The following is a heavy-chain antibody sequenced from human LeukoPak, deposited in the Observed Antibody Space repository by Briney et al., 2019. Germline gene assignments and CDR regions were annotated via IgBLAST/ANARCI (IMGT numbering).Heavy chain of an antibody. CDR3: ARVENSATRGFYFDY. J-gene: IGHJ4*02. CDR1: GFTFSLYE. V-gene: IGHV3-48*03. D-gene: IGHD5-12*01. Sequence: GGSLRLSCAASGFTFSLYEMNWVRQAPGKGPERVSYISSSGSTIYYADSVKGRFSISRDNAKNSLNLQMNSLRAEDTAFYYCARVENSATRGFYFDYWGQGALVTVSS. CDR2: ISSSGSTI.